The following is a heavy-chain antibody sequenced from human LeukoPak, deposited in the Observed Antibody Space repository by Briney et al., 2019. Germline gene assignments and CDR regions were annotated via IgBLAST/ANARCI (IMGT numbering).Heavy chain of an antibody. D-gene: IGHD6-6*01. CDR1: GGSISSYY. CDR2: IYYSGST. V-gene: IGHV4-59*08. Sequence: SETLSLTCTVSGGSISSYYWSWIRPPPGKGLEWIGYIYYSGSTNYNPSLKSRVTISVDTSKNQFSLKLSSVTAADTAVYYCSCYGTSSYWFDPWGQGTLVTVSS. CDR3: SCYGTSSYWFDP. J-gene: IGHJ5*02.